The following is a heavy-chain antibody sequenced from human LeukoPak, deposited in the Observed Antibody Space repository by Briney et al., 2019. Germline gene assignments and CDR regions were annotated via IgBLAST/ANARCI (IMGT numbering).Heavy chain of an antibody. CDR2: ISHDGSTI. CDR3: AKDGSSMIVPGFDY. V-gene: IGHV3-30*18. CDR1: GFTFDSYG. D-gene: IGHD3-22*01. J-gene: IGHJ4*02. Sequence: PGRSLRLSCAVSGFTFDSYGMHWVRQAPGKGLEWVAVISHDGSTIYYADSVEGRFTISRDNSKNTLYLQMNSLRAEDTAVYYCAKDGSSMIVPGFDYWGQGTLVTVSS.